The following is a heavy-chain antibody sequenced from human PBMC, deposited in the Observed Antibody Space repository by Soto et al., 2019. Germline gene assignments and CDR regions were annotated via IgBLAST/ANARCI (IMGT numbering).Heavy chain of an antibody. CDR3: ARGGVGDYISARSAFDI. Sequence: VQLVESGGGLVQPGGSLRLSCAASGFTFNSYSMNWVRQAPGKGLEWVSYISSSGSTIYYVDSVKGRFAISRDNAKNSLYVQLSSLRAEDTAVYYCARGGVGDYISARSAFDIWGQGTVVTVSS. D-gene: IGHD4-17*01. CDR2: ISSSGSTI. V-gene: IGHV3-48*01. J-gene: IGHJ3*02. CDR1: GFTFNSYS.